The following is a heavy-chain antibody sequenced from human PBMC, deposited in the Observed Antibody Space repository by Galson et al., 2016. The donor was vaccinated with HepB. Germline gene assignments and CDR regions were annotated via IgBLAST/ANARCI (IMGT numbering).Heavy chain of an antibody. CDR3: ARVWRGGVIDTFYYYYYGMDV. CDR2: INTNTGNP. D-gene: IGHD3-16*02. J-gene: IGHJ6*02. Sequence: SVKVSCKASGYSFNSYGLNWVRQAPGQGLEWMGWINTNTGNPTYAQGFTGRFVFSLDSSVSTAYLQVSSLKAEDTAAYYCARVWRGGVIDTFYYYYYGMDVWDQGTTVTVSS. V-gene: IGHV7-4-1*02. CDR1: GYSFNSYG.